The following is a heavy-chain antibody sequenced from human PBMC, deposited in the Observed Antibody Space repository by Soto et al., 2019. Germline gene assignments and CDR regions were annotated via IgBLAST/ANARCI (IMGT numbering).Heavy chain of an antibody. Sequence: EVQLLESGGGLVQSGGSLRLSCAASGFTFSSYGMDWVRQAPGKGLEWVSHINGYGGDTYYADSVKGRFTISRDNSRDRVSLQMNSLRAADTAIYYCAKGHGDYLGVYLDNWGQGTLVTVSS. CDR3: AKGHGDYLGVYLDN. V-gene: IGHV3-23*01. D-gene: IGHD4-17*01. CDR1: GFTFSSYG. J-gene: IGHJ4*02. CDR2: INGYGGDT.